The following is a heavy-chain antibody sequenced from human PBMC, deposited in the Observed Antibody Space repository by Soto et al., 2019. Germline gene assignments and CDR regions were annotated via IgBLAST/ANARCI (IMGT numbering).Heavy chain of an antibody. Sequence: ASVKVSCKASGGTFSSYAISWVRQAPGQGLEWMGGIIPILGIANYAQKFQGRVTITADKSTSTAYMELSSLRSEDTAVYYCARVNVVVVAATYYYYGMDVWGKGTTVTVSS. J-gene: IGHJ6*04. CDR1: GGTFSSYA. V-gene: IGHV1-69*10. CDR3: ARVNVVVVAATYYYYGMDV. CDR2: IIPILGIA. D-gene: IGHD2-15*01.